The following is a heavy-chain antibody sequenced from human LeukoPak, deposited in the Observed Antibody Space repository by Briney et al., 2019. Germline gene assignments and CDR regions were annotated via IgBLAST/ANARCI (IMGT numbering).Heavy chain of an antibody. CDR2: ISYDGSNK. CDR1: GFTFSSYA. V-gene: IGHV3-30*04. CDR3: ARDNYYGSGSYLV. D-gene: IGHD3-10*01. Sequence: GRSLRLSCAASGFTFSSYAMHWVRQAPGKGLEWVAVISYDGSNKYYADPVKGRFTISRDNPKNTLYLQMNSLRAEDTAVYYCARDNYYGSGSYLVWGQGTLVTVSS. J-gene: IGHJ4*02.